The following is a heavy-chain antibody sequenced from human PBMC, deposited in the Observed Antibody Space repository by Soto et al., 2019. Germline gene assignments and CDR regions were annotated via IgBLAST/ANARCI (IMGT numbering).Heavy chain of an antibody. CDR2: INHSGSA. CDR3: ARGLITGSHYSGGWYYFDS. D-gene: IGHD6-19*01. J-gene: IGHJ4*02. V-gene: IGHV4-34*01. CDR1: GESFSGYI. Sequence: SEILSLTCAVYGESFSGYIWTWIRQTPGKGLQWIGQINHSGSAYYNPSLKSRVTISVHTSNSQFSLELSSVTAADTAVYYCARGLITGSHYSGGWYYFDSWGQGTQVTVSS.